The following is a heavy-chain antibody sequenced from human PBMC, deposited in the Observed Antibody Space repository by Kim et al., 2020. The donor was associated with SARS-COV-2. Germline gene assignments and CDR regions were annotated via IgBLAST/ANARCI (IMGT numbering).Heavy chain of an antibody. CDR2: RK. D-gene: IGHD5-12*01. CDR3: ARSSGYDYSY. Sequence: RKSYAQKFQGRVTMTRDTSTSTGYMELSSLRSEDTVVYYCARSSGYDYSYWGQGTLVTVSS. V-gene: IGHV1-46*01. J-gene: IGHJ4*02.